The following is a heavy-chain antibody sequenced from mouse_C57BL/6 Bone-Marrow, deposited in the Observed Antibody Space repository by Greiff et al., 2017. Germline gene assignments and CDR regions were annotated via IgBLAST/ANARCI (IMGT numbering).Heavy chain of an antibody. CDR1: GYAFSSSW. CDR2: IYPGDGDT. V-gene: IGHV1-82*01. CDR3: ARHGNWDY. Sequence: VKLMESGPELVKPGASVKISCKASGYAFSSSWMNWVKQRPGKGLEWIGRIYPGDGDTNYNGKFKGKATLTADKSSSTAYMQLSSLTSEDSAVYFCARHGNWDYWGQGTTLTVSS. D-gene: IGHD2-1*01. J-gene: IGHJ2*01.